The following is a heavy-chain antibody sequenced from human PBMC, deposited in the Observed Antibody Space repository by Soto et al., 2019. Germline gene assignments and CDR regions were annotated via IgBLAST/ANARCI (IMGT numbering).Heavy chain of an antibody. Sequence: LVETGGGLIQPGGSLRLSCVASGLSVSSNYMSWVRQALGKGLEWVSPLYGGGDTYYADSVKGRFTISRDNSKNTLYLQMNSLRAEDTAVYFCARDGYSSNWFVTWGQGTLVTVSS. J-gene: IGHJ5*02. D-gene: IGHD4-4*01. V-gene: IGHV3-53*02. CDR1: GLSVSSNY. CDR2: LYGGGDT. CDR3: ARDGYSSNWFVT.